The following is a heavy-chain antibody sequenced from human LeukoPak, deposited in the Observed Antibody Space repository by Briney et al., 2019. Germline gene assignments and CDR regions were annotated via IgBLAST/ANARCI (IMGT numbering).Heavy chain of an antibody. Sequence: AGGSLRLPCAASGFTFSSYSMNWVRQAPGKGLEWVSYISSSSSTIYYADSVKGQFTISRDNDKNSLYLQMNSLRAEDTAVYYCARDCCSGYLNWFDPWGQGTLVTVSS. J-gene: IGHJ5*02. V-gene: IGHV3-48*04. CDR1: GFTFSSYS. D-gene: IGHD3-22*01. CDR3: ARDCCSGYLNWFDP. CDR2: ISSSSSTI.